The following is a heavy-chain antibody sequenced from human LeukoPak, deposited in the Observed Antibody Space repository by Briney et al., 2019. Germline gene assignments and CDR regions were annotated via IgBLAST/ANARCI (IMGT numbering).Heavy chain of an antibody. CDR1: GGSFSGYY. J-gene: IGHJ6*03. CDR2: INHSGST. D-gene: IGHD5-12*01. CDR3: ARYRRGGYSGYGAGYYYYMDV. Sequence: KPSETLSLTCAVYGGSFSGYYWSRIRQPPGKGLEWIGEINHSGSTNYNPSLKSRVTISVDTSKNQFSLKLSSVTAADTAVYYCARYRRGGYSGYGAGYYYYMDVWGKGTTVTVSS. V-gene: IGHV4-34*01.